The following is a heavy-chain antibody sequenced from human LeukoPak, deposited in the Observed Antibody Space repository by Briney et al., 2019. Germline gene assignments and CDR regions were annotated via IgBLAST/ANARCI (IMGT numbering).Heavy chain of an antibody. J-gene: IGHJ6*02. CDR1: GGSISSYY. D-gene: IGHD3-10*01. Sequence: PSETLSLTCTVSGGSISSYYWSWIRQPPGKGLEWIGYIYYSGSTNYNPSLKSRVTISIDTSKFSLKLTSVTAADTAVYFCARGLYHYDSGNYYKGGADVRGQGTTVTVSS. V-gene: IGHV4-59*12. CDR3: ARGLYHYDSGNYYKGGADV. CDR2: IYYSGST.